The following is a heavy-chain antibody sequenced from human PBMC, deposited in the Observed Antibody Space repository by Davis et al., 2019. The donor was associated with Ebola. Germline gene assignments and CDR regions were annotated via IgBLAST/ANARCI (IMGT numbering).Heavy chain of an antibody. CDR3: ARILGYCSIICRNWFDP. D-gene: IGHD2-2*01. CDR1: GGSISSGGYS. CDR2: IYHSGST. J-gene: IGHJ5*02. Sequence: MPSETLSLTCAVSGGSISSGGYSWSWIRQPPGKGLEWIGYIYHSGSTYYNPSLKSRVTISVDRSKNQFSLKLSSVTAADTAVYYCARILGYCSIICRNWFDPWGQGTLVTVSS. V-gene: IGHV4-30-2*01.